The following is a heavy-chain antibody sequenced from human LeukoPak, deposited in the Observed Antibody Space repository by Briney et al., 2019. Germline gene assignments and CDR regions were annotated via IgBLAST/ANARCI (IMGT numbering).Heavy chain of an antibody. D-gene: IGHD2-2*01. V-gene: IGHV3-30*18. CDR1: GFTFSSYW. CDR2: ISYDGSNK. J-gene: IGHJ4*02. CDR3: ANSAYCSSTSCPIDY. Sequence: GGSLRLSCAASGFTFSSYWMHWVRQAPGKGLVWVAVISYDGSNKYYADSVKGRFTISRDNSKNTLYLQMNSLRAEDTAVYYCANSAYCSSTSCPIDYWGQGTLVTVSS.